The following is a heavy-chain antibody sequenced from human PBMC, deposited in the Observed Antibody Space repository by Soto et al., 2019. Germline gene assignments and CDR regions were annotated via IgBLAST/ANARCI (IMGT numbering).Heavy chain of an antibody. J-gene: IGHJ2*01. CDR3: ARGQPRRIMIFGVVSWYFDL. D-gene: IGHD3-3*01. Sequence: QVQLQQWGAGLLKPSETLSLTCAVYGGSFSGYYWSWIRQPPGKGLEWIGEINHSASTNYNPSLKSRVTISVDTAKNQFSLKLSSVTAADTAVYYCARGQPRRIMIFGVVSWYFDLWGRGTLVTVSS. V-gene: IGHV4-34*01. CDR1: GGSFSGYY. CDR2: INHSAST.